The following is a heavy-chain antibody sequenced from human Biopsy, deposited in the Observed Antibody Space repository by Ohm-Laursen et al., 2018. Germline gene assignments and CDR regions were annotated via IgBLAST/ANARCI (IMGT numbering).Heavy chain of an antibody. J-gene: IGHJ6*02. CDR2: IYSGITT. Sequence: SLRLSCTASAFTVISNYMCWVRQAPGRGLEWVSFIYSGITTYYADSVKVRFTISRDNAKNTLYLQMNSLRAEVTAVYYCARRQTTSFGMDVWGQGTTVTVSS. CDR3: ARRQTTSFGMDV. D-gene: IGHD1-7*01. CDR1: AFTVISNY. V-gene: IGHV3-53*01.